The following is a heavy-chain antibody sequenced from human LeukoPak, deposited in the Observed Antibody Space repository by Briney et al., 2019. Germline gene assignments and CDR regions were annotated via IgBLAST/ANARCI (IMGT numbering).Heavy chain of an antibody. D-gene: IGHD4-17*01. J-gene: IGHJ4*02. Sequence: GGSLRLSCAASGFPFSTNAMTWVRQAPGKGLEWVSAISGSGGSIYYADSVKGRFTISRDNSKNTLYLQMNSLRAEDTAVYYCAKAYYGDYYDYWGQGTLVTVSS. CDR1: GFPFSTNA. CDR2: ISGSGGSI. CDR3: AKAYYGDYYDY. V-gene: IGHV3-23*01.